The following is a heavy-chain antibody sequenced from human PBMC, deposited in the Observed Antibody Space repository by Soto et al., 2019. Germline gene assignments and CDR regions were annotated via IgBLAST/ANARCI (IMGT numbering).Heavy chain of an antibody. J-gene: IGHJ4*02. Sequence: EVQLVESGGGLVQPGGSLRLSCAASGFTFSSYSFNWVRQAPGKGLEWLSYIGSSSTTIYYADSVKGRFIISRDNAKNSLYLQMNSLGPEDTAVYYCAREQQLAFDNWGQGTRVTVSS. V-gene: IGHV3-48*01. D-gene: IGHD6-13*01. CDR1: GFTFSSYS. CDR3: AREQQLAFDN. CDR2: IGSSSTTI.